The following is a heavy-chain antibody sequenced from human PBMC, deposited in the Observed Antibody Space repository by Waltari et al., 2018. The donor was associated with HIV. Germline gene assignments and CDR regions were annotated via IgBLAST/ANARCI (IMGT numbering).Heavy chain of an antibody. CDR3: GSGSRRGHSHGIDY. D-gene: IGHD5-18*01. CDR1: GYSISSVYY. J-gene: IGHJ4*02. CDR2: ASRSGST. Sequence: QVQLHESGPGMVKPSETLSLTCAVSGYSISSVYYWGWIRQPPGKWLEWIGSASRSGSTYYSPSLKSRVTISLDTSKNQFSLKLNSVAAADTAVYYCGSGSRRGHSHGIDYWGQGTLVTVSS. V-gene: IGHV4-38-2*01.